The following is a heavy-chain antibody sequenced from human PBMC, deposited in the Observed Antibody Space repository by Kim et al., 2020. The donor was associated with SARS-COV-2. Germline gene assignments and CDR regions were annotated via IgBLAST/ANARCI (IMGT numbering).Heavy chain of an antibody. CDR1: GFTFSSYA. CDR2: ISGSGGST. D-gene: IGHD3-22*01. J-gene: IGHJ4*02. CDR3: AKLGMDYYDSSGFDY. Sequence: GGSLRLSCAASGFTFSSYAMSWVRQAPGKGLEWVSAISGSGGSTYYADSVKGRFTISRDNSKNTLYLQMNSLRAEDTAVYYCAKLGMDYYDSSGFDYWGQGTLVTVSS. V-gene: IGHV3-23*01.